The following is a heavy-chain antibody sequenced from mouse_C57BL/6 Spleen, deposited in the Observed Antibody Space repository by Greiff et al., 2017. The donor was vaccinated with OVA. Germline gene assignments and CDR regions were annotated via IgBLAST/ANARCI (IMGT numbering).Heavy chain of an antibody. CDR1: GYTFTSYW. D-gene: IGHD2-3*01. V-gene: IGHV1-50*01. CDR3: ARGAIYDGYYDYAMDY. CDR2: IDPSDSYT. J-gene: IGHJ4*01. Sequence: QVQLQQPGAELVKPGASVKLSCKASGYTFTSYWMQWVKQRPGQGLEWIGEIDPSDSYTNYNQKFKGKATLTVDTSSSTAYMQLSSLTSEDSAVYYCARGAIYDGYYDYAMDYWGQGTSVTVSS.